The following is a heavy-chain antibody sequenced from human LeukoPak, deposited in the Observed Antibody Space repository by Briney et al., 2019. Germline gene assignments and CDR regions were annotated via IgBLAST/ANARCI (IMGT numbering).Heavy chain of an antibody. V-gene: IGHV3-7*01. CDR3: ARGFRGWYAEGFDY. Sequence: GSLRLSCAASGFTVSNKYMTWVRQAPGKGLEWVANIKQDGSEKYYVDSVKGRFTISRDNAKNSLYLQMNSLRAEDTAVYYCARGFRGWYAEGFDYWGQGTLVTVSS. CDR2: IKQDGSEK. D-gene: IGHD6-19*01. J-gene: IGHJ4*02. CDR1: GFTVSNKY.